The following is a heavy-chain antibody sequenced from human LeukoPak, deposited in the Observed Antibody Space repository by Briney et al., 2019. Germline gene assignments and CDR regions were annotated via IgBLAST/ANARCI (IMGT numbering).Heavy chain of an antibody. Sequence: SETLSHTCSVSGGSISSYYWSWIRQPPGKGLEWIGYIYYSGSTNYNPSLKSRVTISVDTSKNQFSLKLSSVTAADTAVYYCARGPSLRNFWSGYSLYYFDYWGQGTLVTVSS. D-gene: IGHD3-3*01. CDR3: ARGPSLRNFWSGYSLYYFDY. CDR1: GGSISSYY. V-gene: IGHV4-59*01. J-gene: IGHJ4*02. CDR2: IYYSGST.